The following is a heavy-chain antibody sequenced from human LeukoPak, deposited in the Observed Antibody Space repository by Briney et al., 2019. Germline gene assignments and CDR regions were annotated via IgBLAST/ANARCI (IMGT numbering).Heavy chain of an antibody. J-gene: IGHJ4*02. CDR3: ARDYTGIVGATVKGDY. CDR1: GYTFTGYY. D-gene: IGHD1-26*01. V-gene: IGHV1-2*02. CDR2: INPNSGGT. Sequence: ASVKVSCKASGYTFTGYYMHWVRQAPGQGLEWMGWINPNSGGTNYAQKFQGRVTMTRDTSISTAYMELSRLRSDDTAVYYCARDYTGIVGATVKGDYWGQGTLVTVSS.